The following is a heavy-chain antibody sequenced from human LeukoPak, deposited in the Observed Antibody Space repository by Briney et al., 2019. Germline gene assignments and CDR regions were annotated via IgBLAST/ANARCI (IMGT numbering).Heavy chain of an antibody. J-gene: IGHJ4*02. Sequence: GGSLRLSCAVSGFTFSSYGMHWVRQAPGKGLEWVAVIWYDGSNKYYADSVKGRFTISRDNSKNTLYLQMNSLRAEDTAVYYCARDSYGIVGAPGLDYWGQGTLVTVSS. CDR1: GFTFSSYG. CDR2: IWYDGSNK. V-gene: IGHV3-33*01. D-gene: IGHD1-26*01. CDR3: ARDSYGIVGAPGLDY.